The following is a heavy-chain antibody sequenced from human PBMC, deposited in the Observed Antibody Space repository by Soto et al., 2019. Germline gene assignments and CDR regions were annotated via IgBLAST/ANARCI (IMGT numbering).Heavy chain of an antibody. Sequence: QVQLQQWGAGLLKPSETLSLTCAVYGGSFSGYYWSWIRQPPGKGLEWIGEINHSGSTNYNPSLKSRVTTSVDTSKNQFSLTLSSVTAADTAVYYCARGLVGVLSVTLSGYYYMDVWGKGTTVTVSS. J-gene: IGHJ6*03. D-gene: IGHD3-10*01. CDR2: INHSGST. CDR1: GGSFSGYY. V-gene: IGHV4-34*01. CDR3: ARGLVGVLSVTLSGYYYMDV.